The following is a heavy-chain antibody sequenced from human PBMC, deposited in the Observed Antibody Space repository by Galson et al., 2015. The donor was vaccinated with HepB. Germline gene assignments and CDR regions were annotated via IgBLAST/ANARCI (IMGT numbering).Heavy chain of an antibody. CDR3: ARHLLEWELLSEGGMDV. Sequence: SETLSLTCTVSGGSISSSSYYWGWIRQPPGKGLEWIGSIYYGGSTYYNPSLKSRVTISVDTSKNQFSLKLSSVTAADTAVYYCARHLLEWELLSEGGMDVWGQGTTVTVSS. CDR1: GGSISSSSYY. CDR2: IYYGGST. V-gene: IGHV4-39*01. D-gene: IGHD1-26*01. J-gene: IGHJ6*02.